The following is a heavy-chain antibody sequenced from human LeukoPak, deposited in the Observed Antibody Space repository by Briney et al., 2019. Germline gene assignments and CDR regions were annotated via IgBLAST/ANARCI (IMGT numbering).Heavy chain of an antibody. D-gene: IGHD5-12*01. CDR2: IYSGGST. Sequence: PGGSLRLSCAASGFTVSSNYMSWVRQAPGKGLEWVSVIYSGGSTYYADSVKGRFTISRDNAKNSLYLQMNSLRAEDTAVYYCAREGGIKWLHYYFDYWGQGTLVTVSS. CDR3: AREGGIKWLHYYFDY. J-gene: IGHJ4*02. CDR1: GFTVSSNY. V-gene: IGHV3-66*01.